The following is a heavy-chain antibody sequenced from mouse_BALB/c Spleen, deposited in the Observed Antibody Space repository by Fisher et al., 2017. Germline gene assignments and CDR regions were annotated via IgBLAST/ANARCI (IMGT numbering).Heavy chain of an antibody. D-gene: IGHD2-1*01. CDR3: ARDGNYGEGAMDY. V-gene: IGHV7-3*02. Sequence: RFTISRDNSQSILYLQMNTLRAEDSATYYCARDGNYGEGAMDYWGQGTSVTVS. J-gene: IGHJ4*01.